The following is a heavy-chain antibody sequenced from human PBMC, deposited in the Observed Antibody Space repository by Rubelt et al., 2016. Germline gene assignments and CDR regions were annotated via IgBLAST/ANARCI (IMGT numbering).Heavy chain of an antibody. V-gene: IGHV3-23*04. D-gene: IGHD6-13*01. Sequence: VQLVESGGGLVKPGGSLRLSCAASGFTFSYYSMDWVRQAPGKGLEWVSGINNFGGSTDYADSVKGRLTDSRDNSKTALYRQINSLRAGDTARYYCAKTYTISGHAFDIGGPGTMGSVSS. CDR3: AKTYTISGHAFDI. CDR1: GFTFSYYS. CDR2: INNFGGST. J-gene: IGHJ3*02.